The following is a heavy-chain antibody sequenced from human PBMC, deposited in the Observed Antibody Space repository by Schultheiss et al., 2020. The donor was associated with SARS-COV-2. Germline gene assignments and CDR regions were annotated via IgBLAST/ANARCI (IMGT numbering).Heavy chain of an antibody. CDR2: INHSGST. J-gene: IGHJ5*02. Sequence: SQTLSLTCAVYGGPFSGYYWSWIRQPPGKGLEWIGEINHSGSTNYNPSLKSRVTISVDTSKNQFSLKLSSVTAADTAVYYCARITRVTRARYNWFDPWGQGTLVTVSS. CDR3: ARITRVTRARYNWFDP. CDR1: GGPFSGYY. D-gene: IGHD1-20*01. V-gene: IGHV4-34*01.